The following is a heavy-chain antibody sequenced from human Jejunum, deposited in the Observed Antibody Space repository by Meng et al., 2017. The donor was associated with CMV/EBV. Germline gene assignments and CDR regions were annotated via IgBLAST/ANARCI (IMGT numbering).Heavy chain of an antibody. V-gene: IGHV4-34*01. D-gene: IGHD6-19*01. CDR2: ISHTGST. CDR1: GGSLTGSY. Sequence: AVFGGSLTGSYWSWIRQSPEKGLEWIGEISHTGSTNYNPSLRSRVLLSVGTSTNQISLKLRSLTAADAAVYYCARGGDISETIAYWGQGTRVTVSS. J-gene: IGHJ4*02. CDR3: ARGGDISETIAY.